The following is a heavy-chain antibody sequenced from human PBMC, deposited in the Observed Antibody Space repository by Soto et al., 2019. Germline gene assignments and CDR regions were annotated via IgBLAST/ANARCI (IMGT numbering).Heavy chain of an antibody. CDR2: IIPIFGTA. J-gene: IGHJ6*02. CDR1: GGTFSSYA. Sequence: SVKVSCKASGGTFSSYAISWVRQAPGQGLEWMGGIIPIFGTANYAQKFQGRVTITADESTSTAYMELSSLRSEDTAVYYCARNTYYDFWSGYYTVNYYYYGMDVWGQGTTVTVSS. D-gene: IGHD3-3*01. CDR3: ARNTYYDFWSGYYTVNYYYYGMDV. V-gene: IGHV1-69*13.